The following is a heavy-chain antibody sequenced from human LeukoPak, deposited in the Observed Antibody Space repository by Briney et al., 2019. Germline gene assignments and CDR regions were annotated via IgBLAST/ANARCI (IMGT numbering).Heavy chain of an antibody. V-gene: IGHV3-23*01. CDR1: EFTFTSCY. J-gene: IGHJ4*02. D-gene: IGHD1-26*01. CDR2: ISGGGGST. Sequence: PGGSLRLSCAGSEFTFTSCYKNWVRQAPGKGLEWVSTISGGGGSTYYADSVKGRFTISRDNSKNTLYLQVNSLRAEDTAVYYCAKGGKWDVTPFDYWGQGTLVTVSS. CDR3: AKGGKWDVTPFDY.